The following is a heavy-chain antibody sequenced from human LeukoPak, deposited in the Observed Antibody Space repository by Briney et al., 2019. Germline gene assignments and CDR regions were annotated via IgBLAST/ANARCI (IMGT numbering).Heavy chain of an antibody. D-gene: IGHD3-10*01. CDR1: GYTFTSYD. CDR3: ARDKTGYYGSGGPMDV. J-gene: IGHJ6*03. Sequence: ASVKVSCKASGYTFTSYDINWVRQATGQGLEWMGWMNPNSGNTGYAQKFQGRVTMTRDTSISTAYMELSRLTSDDTAVYYCARDKTGYYGSGGPMDVWGKGTTVTVSS. V-gene: IGHV1-8*01. CDR2: MNPNSGNT.